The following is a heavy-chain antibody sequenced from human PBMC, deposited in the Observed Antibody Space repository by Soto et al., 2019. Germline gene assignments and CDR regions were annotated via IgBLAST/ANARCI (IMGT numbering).Heavy chain of an antibody. CDR3: ARFVRSCSGTTCYTRADV. CDR1: GGSVSSDTHY. J-gene: IGHJ6*02. V-gene: IGHV4-61*01. Sequence: SETLSLTGTVSGGSVSSDTHYWSWIRQPPGKRLEWIGFIYSSGSTNYNPSLKSRVTMSVDTSKNQFSLKLRSVIVADTAVYHCARFVRSCSGTTCYTRADVWGQGTTVTVSS. D-gene: IGHD2-2*02. CDR2: IYSSGST.